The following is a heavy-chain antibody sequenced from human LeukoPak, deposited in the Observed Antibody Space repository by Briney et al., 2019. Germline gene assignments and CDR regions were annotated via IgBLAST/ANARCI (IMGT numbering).Heavy chain of an antibody. CDR1: GYTLRNYD. CDR2: ISVYNGNT. Sequence: GASVKVSCKASGYTLRNYDISWVRQAPGQGLEWMGWISVYNGNTNYAQKFQGRVTMTTDTSTSTAYMELRSLKSDDTAMYYCARVDRHSGWYTFYYYYYYMDVWGEGTTVTISS. V-gene: IGHV1-18*01. J-gene: IGHJ6*03. CDR3: ARVDRHSGWYTFYYYYYYMDV. D-gene: IGHD6-19*01.